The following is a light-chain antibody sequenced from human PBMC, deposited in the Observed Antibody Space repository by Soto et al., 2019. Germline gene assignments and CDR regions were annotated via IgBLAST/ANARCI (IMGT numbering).Light chain of an antibody. J-gene: IGKJ1*01. V-gene: IGKV3-15*01. CDR1: QSVSNN. Sequence: EIMMTQAPVTLSVSPGEGATLSCRASQSVSNNLAWYQQKPGQAPRLLIYGASTRATGVPARFSGIGSGTAFTLAITSLQSEDFAVYYCQHYNDWPPTWAFGQGTKVDVK. CDR2: GAS. CDR3: QHYNDWPPTWA.